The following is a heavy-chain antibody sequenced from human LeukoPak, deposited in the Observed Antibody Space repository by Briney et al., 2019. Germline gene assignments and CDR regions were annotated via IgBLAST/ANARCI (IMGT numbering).Heavy chain of an antibody. D-gene: IGHD3-10*01. CDR2: ISDSGGGT. Sequence: PGGSLRLSCAASGFIFNNFALNWVRQAPGKGLEWVSDISDSGGGTYYADSVRGRFTISRDNFKNTLYLQMNSLRADDTAIYYCARVIRYGSGNYYYFDYWGQGTLVTVSS. J-gene: IGHJ4*02. CDR3: ARVIRYGSGNYYYFDY. V-gene: IGHV3-23*01. CDR1: GFIFNNFA.